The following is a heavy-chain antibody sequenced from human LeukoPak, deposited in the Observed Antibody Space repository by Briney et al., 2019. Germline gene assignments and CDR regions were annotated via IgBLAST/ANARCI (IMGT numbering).Heavy chain of an antibody. CDR3: AKDTSQLVRGDAFDI. D-gene: IGHD6-6*01. CDR1: GFTFDDYA. J-gene: IGHJ3*02. V-gene: IGHV3-9*03. CDR2: ISWNSGSI. Sequence: GRSLRLSCAASGFTFDDYAMHWVRQAPGKGLEWVSGISWNSGSIGYADSVEGRFTISRDNAKNSLYLQMNSLRAEDMALYYCAKDTSQLVRGDAFDIWGQGTMVTVSS.